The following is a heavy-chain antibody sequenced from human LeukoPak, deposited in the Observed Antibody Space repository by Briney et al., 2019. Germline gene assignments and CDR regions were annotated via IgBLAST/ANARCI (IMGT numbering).Heavy chain of an antibody. J-gene: IGHJ4*02. CDR3: AGVNAPAATFDY. CDR1: GDSISSTYY. Sequence: SETLSLTCTVSGDSISSTYYGAWIRQPPGKGLEWIATISHSGSNYYTPSPESGLTISLNTSRNHFALRLSSVTAAHTTRYYCAGVNAPAATFDYGGLGTLVAASS. D-gene: IGHD1-1*01. CDR2: ISHSGSN. V-gene: IGHV4-38-2*02.